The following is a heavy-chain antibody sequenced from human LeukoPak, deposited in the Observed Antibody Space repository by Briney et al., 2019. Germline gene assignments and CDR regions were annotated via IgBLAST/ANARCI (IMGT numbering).Heavy chain of an antibody. Sequence: SETLSLTCTVSGGSISSSSYYWGWIRQPPGKGLEWIGSIYYSGSTYYNPSLKSRVTISVDTSKNQFSLKLSSVTAADTAVYYCARKGGWYVGIDYWGQGTLVTVSS. CDR1: GGSISSSSYY. J-gene: IGHJ4*02. CDR3: ARKGGWYVGIDY. V-gene: IGHV4-39*07. D-gene: IGHD6-19*01. CDR2: IYYSGST.